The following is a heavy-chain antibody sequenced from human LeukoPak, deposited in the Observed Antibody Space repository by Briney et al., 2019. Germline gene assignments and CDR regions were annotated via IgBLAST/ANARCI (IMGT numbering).Heavy chain of an antibody. J-gene: IGHJ4*02. Sequence: GGSLRLSCAASGFTFDDYGMSWVRQAPGKGLEWVSSISSSSSYIYYADSVKGRFTISRDNAKNSLYLQMNSLRAEDTAVYYCAGGYSSGWYPGYWGQGTLVTVSS. D-gene: IGHD6-19*01. CDR3: AGGYSSGWYPGY. CDR2: ISSSSSYI. V-gene: IGHV3-21*01. CDR1: GFTFDDYG.